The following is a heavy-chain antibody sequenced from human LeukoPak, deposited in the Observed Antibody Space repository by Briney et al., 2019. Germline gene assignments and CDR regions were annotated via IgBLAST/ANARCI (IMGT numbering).Heavy chain of an antibody. CDR3: ARDSVPWYCSGGSCYNWFDP. Sequence: ASVKVSCKASGYTFTGYYMHWVRQAPGQGLEWMGWINPNSGGTNYAQKFQGRVTMTRDTSISTACMELSRLRSDDTAVYYCARDSVPWYCSGGSCYNWFDPWGQGTLVTVSS. J-gene: IGHJ5*02. V-gene: IGHV1-2*02. CDR1: GYTFTGYY. D-gene: IGHD2-15*01. CDR2: INPNSGGT.